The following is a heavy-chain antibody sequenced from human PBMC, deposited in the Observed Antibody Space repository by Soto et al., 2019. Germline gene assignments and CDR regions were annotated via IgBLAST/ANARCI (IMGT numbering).Heavy chain of an antibody. Sequence: PGGSLRLSCTASGFTFGDYAMSWFRQAPGKGLEGVGFIRSKAYGGTTEYAASVKGRFTISRDDSKSIAYLQMNRLKTDDTAVYYCTRESSRYDFSYYYGMDVWGQGTAVTVSS. CDR1: GFTFGDYA. D-gene: IGHD5-12*01. CDR2: IRSKAYGGTT. CDR3: TRESSRYDFSYYYGMDV. V-gene: IGHV3-49*03. J-gene: IGHJ6*02.